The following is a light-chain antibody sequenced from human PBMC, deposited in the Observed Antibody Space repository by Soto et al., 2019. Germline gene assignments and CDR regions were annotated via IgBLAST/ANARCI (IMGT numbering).Light chain of an antibody. CDR3: CSYASSSVWV. J-gene: IGLJ3*02. CDR2: DVS. Sequence: QSALTQPRSVSGSPGQSVIISCTGTSSDVGGYKYVSWYQQHPGKAPKLVIYDVSERPSGVPDRFSGSKSGNTASLTISGLQAEDEADYHCCSYASSSVWVFGGGIKLTVL. CDR1: SSDVGGYKY. V-gene: IGLV2-11*01.